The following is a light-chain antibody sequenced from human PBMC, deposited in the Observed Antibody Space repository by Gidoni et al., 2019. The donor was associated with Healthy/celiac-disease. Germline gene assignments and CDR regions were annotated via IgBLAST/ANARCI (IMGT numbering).Light chain of an antibody. V-gene: IGKV3-15*01. Sequence: EIVMTQSTATLSVSPGERATLSCRASQSVSSNVAWYQQKPGQAPRLLIYGASARATGIPARFSGSESGTEFTLTISSLQSEDFAVYYCQQYNNWPGYTFXXXTKLEIK. CDR1: QSVSSN. CDR2: GAS. CDR3: QQYNNWPGYT. J-gene: IGKJ2*01.